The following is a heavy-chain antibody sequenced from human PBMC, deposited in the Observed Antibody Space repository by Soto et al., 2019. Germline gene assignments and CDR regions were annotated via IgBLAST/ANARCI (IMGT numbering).Heavy chain of an antibody. CDR2: ISNSGGTI. V-gene: IGHV3-11*01. J-gene: IGHJ5*02. D-gene: IGHD6-13*01. Sequence: PGGSLRLSCAASGFTFSNYYMTWIRQAPGKGLEWVSYISNSGGTIYYADSVKGRFTISRDNAKNSLYLQMNSLRAEDTAVYYCARVGSSWHIDPWGQGTLVTVSS. CDR1: GFTFSNYY. CDR3: ARVGSSWHIDP.